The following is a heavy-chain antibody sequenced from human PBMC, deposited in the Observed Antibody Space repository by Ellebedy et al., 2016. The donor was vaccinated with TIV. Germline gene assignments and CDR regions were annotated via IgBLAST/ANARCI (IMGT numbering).Heavy chain of an antibody. CDR1: GFTFSSFW. CDR3: ARGSGYCSSTSCSGETD. J-gene: IGHJ4*02. CDR2: IKQDGSDK. D-gene: IGHD2-2*01. Sequence: PGGSLRLSCGASGFTFSSFWMGWVRRAPGRGLEWVANIKQDGSDKNYVDSVKGRFTISRDNAKNSRYLQMNSLSADDTAVYYCARGSGYCSSTSCSGETDWGQGTPVTVSS. V-gene: IGHV3-7*03.